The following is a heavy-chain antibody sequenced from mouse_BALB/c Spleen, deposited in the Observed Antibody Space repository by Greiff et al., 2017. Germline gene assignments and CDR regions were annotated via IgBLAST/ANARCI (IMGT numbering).Heavy chain of an antibody. CDR2: IWSGGST. J-gene: IGHJ4*01. D-gene: IGHD2-4*01. CDR3: AKSIDYDYDRTLIYNTMDY. Sequence: QVQLKESGPGLVQPSQSLSITCTVSGFSFTSYGVHWVRQSPGKGLEWLGVIWSGGSTDYNAAFISRLSISKDNSKSHDSFKMNSLQANDTAIYYCAKSIDYDYDRTLIYNTMDYWGQGTSVTVSS. V-gene: IGHV2-2*02. CDR1: GFSFTSYG.